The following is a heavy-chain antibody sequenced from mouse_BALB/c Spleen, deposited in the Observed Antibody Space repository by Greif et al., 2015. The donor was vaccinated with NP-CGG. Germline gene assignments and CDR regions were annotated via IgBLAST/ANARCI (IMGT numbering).Heavy chain of an antibody. CDR3: AREGYYYGSSYDY. D-gene: IGHD1-1*01. Sequence: EVKLVESGAELVKPGASVKLSCTASGFNIKDSYMHWVKQRPEQGLEWIGRIDPANGNTKYDPKFQGKATITADTSSNTAYLQLSSLTSEDTAVYYCAREGYYYGSSYDYWGQGTTLTVSS. V-gene: IGHV14-3*02. CDR2: IDPANGNT. J-gene: IGHJ2*01. CDR1: GFNIKDSY.